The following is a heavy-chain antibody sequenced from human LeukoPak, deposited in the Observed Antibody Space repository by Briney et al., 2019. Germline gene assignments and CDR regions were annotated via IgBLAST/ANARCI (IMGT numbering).Heavy chain of an antibody. CDR3: AREDVVVVAATGGDFDY. CDR2: INPNSGGT. CDR1: GYTFTGYY. V-gene: IGHV1-2*02. J-gene: IGHJ4*02. Sequence: GASVMVSCKTSGYTFTGYYMHWVRQDPGQGLGWMGWINPNSGGTNYAQKFQGRVTMTRDTSISTAYMELSSLRSDDTAVYYCAREDVVVVAATGGDFDYWGQGTLVTVSS. D-gene: IGHD2-15*01.